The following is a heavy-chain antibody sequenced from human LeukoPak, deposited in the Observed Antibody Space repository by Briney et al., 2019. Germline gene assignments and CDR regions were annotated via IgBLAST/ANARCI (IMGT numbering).Heavy chain of an antibody. V-gene: IGHV3-74*01. J-gene: IGHJ6*02. CDR3: AREWRGIASHYHGMDV. CDR2: IASDGSST. Sequence: GGSLRLSCAASGFTFSSYWMNWVRQAPGKGLVWVSRIASDGSSTTYADSVKGRFSISRDNAKNTLYLQMNSLGVEDTAVYYCAREWRGIASHYHGMDVWGQGTTVTVSS. CDR1: GFTFSSYW. D-gene: IGHD6-6*01.